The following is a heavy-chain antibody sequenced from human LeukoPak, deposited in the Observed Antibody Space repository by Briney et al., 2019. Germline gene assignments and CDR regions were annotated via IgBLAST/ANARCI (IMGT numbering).Heavy chain of an antibody. CDR3: ARVSYYDSSGYYYGYFDY. Sequence: GASVKVSCKASGYTFTGYYIHWVRQAPGPGLEWMGWINPNTGATNYAQNFQGRVTMTRDTSNSTAYMELSSLTSDDTAVYYCARVSYYDSSGYYYGYFDYWGQGTLVTVSS. CDR2: INPNTGAT. V-gene: IGHV1-2*02. D-gene: IGHD3-22*01. J-gene: IGHJ4*02. CDR1: GYTFTGYY.